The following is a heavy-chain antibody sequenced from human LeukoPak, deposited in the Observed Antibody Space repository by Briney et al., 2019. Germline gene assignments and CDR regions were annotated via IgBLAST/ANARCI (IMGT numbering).Heavy chain of an antibody. V-gene: IGHV1-18*01. J-gene: IGHJ4*02. Sequence: ASVKVSCKASGYTFTSYGISWVRQAPGQGLEWMGWISAYNGNTNYAQKLQGRVTMTTDTSTSTAHMELRSLRPDDTAVYYCVVVPAAIPYYFDYWGQGTLVTVSS. CDR1: GYTFTSYG. D-gene: IGHD2-2*02. CDR2: ISAYNGNT. CDR3: VVVPAAIPYYFDY.